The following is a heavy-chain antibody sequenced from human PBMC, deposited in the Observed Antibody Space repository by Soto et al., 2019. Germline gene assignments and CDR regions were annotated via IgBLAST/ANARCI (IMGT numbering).Heavy chain of an antibody. D-gene: IGHD4-4*01. J-gene: IGHJ6*02. CDR1: GYTFTSYG. Sequence: ASVKVSCKASGYTFTSYGISWVRQAPGQGLEWMGWISAYNGNTNYAQKLQGRVTMTTDTSTSTAYMELRSLRSDDTAVYYCARLGYRGSYYYYYYTMDVWGPGTTVTVPS. CDR2: ISAYNGNT. CDR3: ARLGYRGSYYYYYYTMDV. V-gene: IGHV1-18*01.